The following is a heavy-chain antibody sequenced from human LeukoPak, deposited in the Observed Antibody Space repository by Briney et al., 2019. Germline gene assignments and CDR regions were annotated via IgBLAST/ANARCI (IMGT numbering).Heavy chain of an antibody. Sequence: GGSLRLSCAASGFTFSSYAMSWVRQAPGKGLEWVSAISGSGGSTYYADSVKGRFTISRDNSKNTLYLQMNSLRAEDTAVYYCAKDLDPGYSSGWYGIGREYYYYYYGMDVWGQGTTVTVSS. CDR1: GFTFSSYA. J-gene: IGHJ6*02. CDR3: AKDLDPGYSSGWYGIGREYYYYYYGMDV. D-gene: IGHD6-19*01. V-gene: IGHV3-23*01. CDR2: ISGSGGST.